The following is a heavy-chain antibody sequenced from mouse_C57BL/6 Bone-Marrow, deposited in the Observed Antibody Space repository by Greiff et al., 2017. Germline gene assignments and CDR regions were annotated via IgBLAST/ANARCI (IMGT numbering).Heavy chain of an antibody. CDR3: ARPYYSNYWYVDV. D-gene: IGHD2-5*01. CDR1: GYNFTSYW. V-gene: IGHV1-55*01. CDR2: IYPGSGST. Sequence: QVQLKQPGAELVKPGASVKMSCKASGYNFTSYWITWVKQRPGQGLEWIGDIYPGSGSTNYNEKFKSKATLTVDTSSSTAYMQLSSLTSEDSAVYYWARPYYSNYWYVDVWGTGTTVTVSS. J-gene: IGHJ1*03.